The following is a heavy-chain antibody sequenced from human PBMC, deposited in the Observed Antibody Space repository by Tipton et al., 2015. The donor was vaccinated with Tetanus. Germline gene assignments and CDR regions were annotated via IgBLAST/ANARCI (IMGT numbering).Heavy chain of an antibody. J-gene: IGHJ6*03. V-gene: IGHV3-7*01. Sequence: SLRLSCAASGFTFSIFGMHWVRRAPGKGLEWVANINRNGGGKYYVDSVKGRFTISRDEAKKSVYLEMSSLTVGDTAVYYCARDRGEDWTNFYYMDVWGKGATVTVSS. CDR2: INRNGGGK. CDR3: ARDRGEDWTNFYYMDV. D-gene: IGHD3/OR15-3a*01. CDR1: GFTFSIFG.